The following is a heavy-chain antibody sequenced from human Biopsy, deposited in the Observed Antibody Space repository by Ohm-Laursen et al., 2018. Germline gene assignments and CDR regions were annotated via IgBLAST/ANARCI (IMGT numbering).Heavy chain of an antibody. V-gene: IGHV3-11*01. J-gene: IGHJ6*02. CDR2: ISGSGTLI. D-gene: IGHD4-17*01. CDR1: RFTFSDYY. Sequence: GSLRLSCAASRFTFSDYYMIWVRQAPGRGLEWVSYISGSGTLIYYRDSVKGRFTISRDSAKNSLYLQMDSLRAEDTAVYYCARKIYGDYEVPYSYGMDVWGLGTAVTVSS. CDR3: ARKIYGDYEVPYSYGMDV.